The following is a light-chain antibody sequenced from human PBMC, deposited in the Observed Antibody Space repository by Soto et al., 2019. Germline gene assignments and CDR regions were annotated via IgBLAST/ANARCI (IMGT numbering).Light chain of an antibody. CDR1: QGISSY. V-gene: IGKV1-8*01. Sequence: AIRMTQSPSSFSSSTGDRVTITCRASQGISSYLAWYQQKPGRAPKLLIYAAATLQSGAPSRFSASGSGTDFTLTISRLQSEDFATYYCQQYLSYPYTFCQGTKLEI. J-gene: IGKJ2*01. CDR2: AAA. CDR3: QQYLSYPYT.